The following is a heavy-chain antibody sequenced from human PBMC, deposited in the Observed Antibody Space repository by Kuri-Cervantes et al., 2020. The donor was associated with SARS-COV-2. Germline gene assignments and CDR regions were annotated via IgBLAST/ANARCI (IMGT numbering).Heavy chain of an antibody. J-gene: IGHJ5*02. CDR2: ISKGSDTI. Sequence: GESLKISCTAPGFTFGDYAMSWVRLAPGKGLEWLAYISKGSDTIYYADSVKGRFTISRDNAKNSLFLQMNSLRADDTAVYYCARGGEDFVQETRNWFEPWGRGTQVTVSS. V-gene: IGHV3-48*01. D-gene: IGHD2-8*01. CDR3: ARGGEDFVQETRNWFEP. CDR1: GFTFGDYA.